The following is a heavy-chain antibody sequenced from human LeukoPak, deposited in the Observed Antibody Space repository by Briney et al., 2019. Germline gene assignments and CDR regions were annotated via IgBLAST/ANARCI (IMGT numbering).Heavy chain of an antibody. Sequence: ASLKVSCKASGYTFTAYYMHWVRQAPGQGLEWMGWINPNSGGTNYAQKFQGRVTMTRDTSISTADIELSRLRSDDTAVYYCPRARSKQWLVAFDYWGQGTLVTASS. D-gene: IGHD6-19*01. J-gene: IGHJ4*02. CDR3: PRARSKQWLVAFDY. CDR1: GYTFTAYY. V-gene: IGHV1-2*02. CDR2: INPNSGGT.